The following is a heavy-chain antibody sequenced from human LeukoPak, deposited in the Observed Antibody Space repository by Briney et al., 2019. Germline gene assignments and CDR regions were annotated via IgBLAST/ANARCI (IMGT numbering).Heavy chain of an antibody. V-gene: IGHV4-34*01. J-gene: IGHJ5*02. CDR3: ASLMTTVVANWFDP. D-gene: IGHD4-23*01. Sequence: SETLSLTCAVYGGSFSGYYWSWIRQPPGKGLEWIGEINHSGSTNYNPSLKSRVTISVDTSKNQFSLKLSSVTAADTAVYCCASLMTTVVANWFDPWGQGTLVTVSS. CDR1: GGSFSGYY. CDR2: INHSGST.